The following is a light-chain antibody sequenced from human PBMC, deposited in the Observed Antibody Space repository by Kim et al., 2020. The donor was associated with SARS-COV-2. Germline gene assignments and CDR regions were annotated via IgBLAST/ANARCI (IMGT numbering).Light chain of an antibody. J-gene: IGKJ4*01. CDR2: GAS. CDR1: QSVSSSY. V-gene: IGKV3-20*01. Sequence: PGERTTRSCRASQSVSSSYLAWYQQKPGQAPRLLIYGASSRATGIPDRFSGSGSGTDFTLTISRLEPEDFAVYYCQQYGSSPPLTFGGGTKVDI. CDR3: QQYGSSPPLT.